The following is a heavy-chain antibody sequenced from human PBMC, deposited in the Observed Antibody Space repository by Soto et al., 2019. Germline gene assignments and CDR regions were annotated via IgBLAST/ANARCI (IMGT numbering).Heavy chain of an antibody. D-gene: IGHD6-13*01. J-gene: IGHJ3*02. CDR2: IYYSGSS. Sequence: SDTLSLTFTVSGRSISRSSYYWGWICQPPGKGLEWIGSIYYSGSSHYKPSLESRVTLSVDTSKNQFSLKLTSVTVADTAVYYCARRGNSSLKGGAFDIWGQGTRVT. CDR1: GRSISRSSYY. V-gene: IGHV4-39*01. CDR3: ARRGNSSLKGGAFDI.